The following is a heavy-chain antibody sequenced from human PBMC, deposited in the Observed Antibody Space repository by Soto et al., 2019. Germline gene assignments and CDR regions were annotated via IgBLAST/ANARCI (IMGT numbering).Heavy chain of an antibody. Sequence: GGSQILSCAASGFTFSSYSRSWVRQAPGKGLEWVSAISGSGVSTYYADSVKGRFTISRDNSKNTLYLQMNSLRAEDTAVYYCAKSPGMYYYDSSGYYHYDYWGQGTLVTVSS. J-gene: IGHJ4*02. CDR1: GFTFSSYS. V-gene: IGHV3-23*01. D-gene: IGHD3-22*01. CDR3: AKSPGMYYYDSSGYYHYDY. CDR2: ISGSGVST.